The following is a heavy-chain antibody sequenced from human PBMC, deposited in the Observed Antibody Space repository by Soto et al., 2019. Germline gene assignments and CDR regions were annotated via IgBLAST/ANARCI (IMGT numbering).Heavy chain of an antibody. V-gene: IGHV1-69*02. J-gene: IGHJ2*01. CDR2: IIPILGIA. Sequence: QVQLVQSGAEVKKPGSSVKVSCKASGGTFSSYTISWVRQAPGQGLEWMGRIIPILGIANYAQKFQGRVNITADKSTSTAYMELSSLRSEDTAVYYCARPGSNWYFDLWGRGTLVTVSS. D-gene: IGHD5-12*01. CDR3: ARPGSNWYFDL. CDR1: GGTFSSYT.